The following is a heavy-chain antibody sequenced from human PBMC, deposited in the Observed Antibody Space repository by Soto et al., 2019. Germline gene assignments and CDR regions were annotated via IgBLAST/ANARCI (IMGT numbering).Heavy chain of an antibody. CDR2: IFYTGST. J-gene: IGHJ4*02. CDR1: GGSINNGTYY. D-gene: IGHD4-17*01. CDR3: AGATTTAADC. Sequence: QVQLQESGPGLVKPSQTLSLTCTVSGGSINNGTYYWSWIRQHPGKGLEWIGHIFYTGSTYYSPSLESRVTISLDPSKNHFSLNVNSVTAADTALYYCAGATTTAADCWGRGTLVTVSA. V-gene: IGHV4-31*03.